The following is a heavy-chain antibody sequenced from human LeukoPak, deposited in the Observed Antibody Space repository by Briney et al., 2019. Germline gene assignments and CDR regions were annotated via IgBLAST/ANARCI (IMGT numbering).Heavy chain of an antibody. Sequence: GGSLRLSCAASGFTFSSYSMNWVRQAPGKGLEWVSSISSSSSYIYYADSVKGRFTISRDNAKNSLYLQMNSLRAEDTAVYHCAKDGVVAATDYYYYYMDVWGKGTTVTVSS. V-gene: IGHV3-21*01. CDR1: GFTFSSYS. CDR2: ISSSSSYI. J-gene: IGHJ6*03. D-gene: IGHD2-15*01. CDR3: AKDGVVAATDYYYYYMDV.